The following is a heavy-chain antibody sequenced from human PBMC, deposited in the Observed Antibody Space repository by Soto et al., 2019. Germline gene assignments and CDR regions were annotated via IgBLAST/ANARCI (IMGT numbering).Heavy chain of an antibody. CDR2: FSATGFST. Sequence: VQLVESGGGLVEPGGSLRLTCAASGFTFSTYAMGWVRQAPGKGLEWVSVFSATGFSTYNADSVKGRFTISRDNSKDTLYLEMSTLRAEYTAVCYCARAPRTYDFPYYFDYWGQGTLVTVSS. CDR1: GFTFSTYA. CDR3: ARAPRTYDFPYYFDY. D-gene: IGHD3-16*01. J-gene: IGHJ4*02. V-gene: IGHV3-23*04.